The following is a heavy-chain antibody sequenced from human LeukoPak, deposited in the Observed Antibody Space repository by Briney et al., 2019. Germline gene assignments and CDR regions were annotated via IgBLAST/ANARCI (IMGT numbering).Heavy chain of an antibody. CDR1: GGSISSSSYY. V-gene: IGHV4-39*07. D-gene: IGHD3-22*01. J-gene: IGHJ4*02. Sequence: SETLSLTCTVSGGSISSSSYYWGWIRQPPGKGLEWIGSIYYSGSTYYNPSLKSRVTISVDTSKNQFSLKLSSVTAADTAVYYCARDLTTHGQPDIYYYDSSGSPFDYWGQGTLVTVSS. CDR3: ARDLTTHGQPDIYYYDSSGSPFDY. CDR2: IYYSGST.